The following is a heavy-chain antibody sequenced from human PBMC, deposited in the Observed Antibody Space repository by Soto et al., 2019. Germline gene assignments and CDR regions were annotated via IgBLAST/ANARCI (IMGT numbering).Heavy chain of an antibody. Sequence: ASVKVSCKASGFTFTSSAVQWVRQARGQRLEWIGWIVVGSGNTNYAQKFQERVTITRDMSTSTAYMELSSLRSEDTAVYYCAAIAPPHYYDSSGSDAFDIWGQGTMVT. D-gene: IGHD3-22*01. J-gene: IGHJ3*02. CDR3: AAIAPPHYYDSSGSDAFDI. CDR2: IVVGSGNT. V-gene: IGHV1-58*01. CDR1: GFTFTSSA.